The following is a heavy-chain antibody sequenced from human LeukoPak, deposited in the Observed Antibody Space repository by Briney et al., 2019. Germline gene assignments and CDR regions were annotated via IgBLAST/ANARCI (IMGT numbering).Heavy chain of an antibody. Sequence: ASVRLSCKASGYSFSGYYINWVRQAPGQGLEWMGNINPNSDDIKYAQKFQGRVTMTRDTSTSTVYMELSGLRSEDTAVYYCARDKSGTTQGDLDYSGQGTLVTVSS. CDR3: ARDKSGTTQGDLDY. CDR2: INPNSDDI. CDR1: GYSFSGYY. V-gene: IGHV1-2*02. J-gene: IGHJ4*02. D-gene: IGHD1-1*01.